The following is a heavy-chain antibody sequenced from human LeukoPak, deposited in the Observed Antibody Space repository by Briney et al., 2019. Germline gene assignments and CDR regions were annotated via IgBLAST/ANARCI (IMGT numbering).Heavy chain of an antibody. CDR3: AKRPAELRYFDC. CDR1: GFTFSNYV. Sequence: GGSPRLSCAASGFTFSNYVMSWVRQAPGKGLEWVSSISGSGGGTYYADSVKGRFTISRDNSKNTLYLQMNSLRAEDTAIYYCAKRPAELRYFDCWGQGTLVTVSS. D-gene: IGHD1-7*01. V-gene: IGHV3-23*01. CDR2: ISGSGGGT. J-gene: IGHJ4*02.